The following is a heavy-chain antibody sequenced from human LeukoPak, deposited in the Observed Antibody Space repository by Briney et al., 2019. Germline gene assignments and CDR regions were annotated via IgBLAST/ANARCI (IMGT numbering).Heavy chain of an antibody. CDR2: IKSKTDGETT. CDR3: TTDPQLLWFGELLFG. V-gene: IGHV3-15*01. CDR1: GGSISSYY. Sequence: ETLSLTCTVSGGSISSYYWSWIRQPPGKGLEWVGRIKSKTDGETTDYAAPVKGRFTISRDDSKNTLYLQMNSLKTEDTAVYYCTTDPQLLWFGELLFGWGQGTLVTVSS. J-gene: IGHJ4*02. D-gene: IGHD3-10*01.